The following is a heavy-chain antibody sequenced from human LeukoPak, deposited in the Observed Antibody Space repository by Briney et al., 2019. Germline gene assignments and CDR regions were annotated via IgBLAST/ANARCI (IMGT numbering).Heavy chain of an antibody. J-gene: IGHJ4*02. CDR1: GFTFSSYA. CDR2: ISGSGGST. Sequence: GGSLRLSCAASGFTFSSYAMSWVGQAPGKGLEWVSAISGSGGSTYYADSVKGRFTISRDNSKNTLYLQMNSLRAEDTAVYYCAKDPRYYDFWSGYYQDYWGQGTLVTVSS. V-gene: IGHV3-23*01. D-gene: IGHD3-3*01. CDR3: AKDPRYYDFWSGYYQDY.